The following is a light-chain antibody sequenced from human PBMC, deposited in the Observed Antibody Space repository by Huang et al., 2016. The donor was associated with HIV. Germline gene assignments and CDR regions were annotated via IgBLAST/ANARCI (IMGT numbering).Light chain of an antibody. Sequence: EIVLTQSPGTLSLSPGERATLSCRASQNVSSTYVAWYQHKPGQAPRLLIYGASTRAAVIPDRFSGSGSGTDFTLTISRLDPEDFAVYYCQRYGNSPITFGQGTRLEIK. CDR2: GAS. J-gene: IGKJ5*01. CDR1: QNVSSTY. CDR3: QRYGNSPIT. V-gene: IGKV3-20*01.